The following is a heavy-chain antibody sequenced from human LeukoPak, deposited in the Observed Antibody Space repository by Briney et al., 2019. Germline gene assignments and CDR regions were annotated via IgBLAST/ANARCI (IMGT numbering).Heavy chain of an antibody. Sequence: SETLSLTCAVYGGSFSGYYWSWIRQPPGKGLEWIGEINHPGSTNYNPSLKSRVTISIDTSKNQFSLKLSSVTAADTAVYYCARESLTWLQSRTSWFDPWGQGTLVTVSS. CDR1: GGSFSGYY. CDR3: ARESLTWLQSRTSWFDP. J-gene: IGHJ5*02. D-gene: IGHD5-24*01. CDR2: INHPGST. V-gene: IGHV4-34*01.